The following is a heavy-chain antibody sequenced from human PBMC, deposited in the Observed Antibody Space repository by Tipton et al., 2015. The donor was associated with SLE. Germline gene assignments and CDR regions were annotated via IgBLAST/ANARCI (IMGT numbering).Heavy chain of an antibody. Sequence: TLSLTCAVSSYSISNDNWWGWIRQPPGKGLEWIGYFYFSGSANYNPSLKSRVSISVDKSQNQFSLKLTSVTAADTAVYYCASLAGTYSSYFRDYWGRGALVSVSS. J-gene: IGHJ4*02. D-gene: IGHD1-26*01. V-gene: IGHV4-28*01. CDR2: FYFSGSA. CDR3: ASLAGTYSSYFRDY. CDR1: SYSISNDNW.